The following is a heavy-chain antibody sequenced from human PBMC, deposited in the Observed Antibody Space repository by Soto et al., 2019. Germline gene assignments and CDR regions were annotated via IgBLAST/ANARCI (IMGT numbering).Heavy chain of an antibody. CDR3: AKDPTSYNGVYDPFDI. Sequence: EVQLLESGGGLVQPGGSLRLSCEASGFIFSTYAMSWVRQGPGKGLEWVSVIGGEAVSTNCADSVKGRCTVSRDNSKNTVYLQPDSLRDDDTAVYYCAKDPTSYNGVYDPFDIWGRGPMVAVSS. CDR2: IGGEAVST. V-gene: IGHV3-23*01. J-gene: IGHJ3*02. D-gene: IGHD1-1*01. CDR1: GFIFSTYA.